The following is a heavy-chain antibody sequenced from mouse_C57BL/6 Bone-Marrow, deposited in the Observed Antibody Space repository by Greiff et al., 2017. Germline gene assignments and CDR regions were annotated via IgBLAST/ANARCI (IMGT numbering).Heavy chain of an antibody. CDR1: GYSFTGYY. Sequence: VQLQQSGPELVKPGASVKISCKASGYSFTGYYMNWVQQSPEKSLEWIGEINPSTSGTTYNQKFKAKATLTVDKSSSTAYMQLKSLTSEESAVYYCARERDDYDGDYWGQGTTLTVSS. D-gene: IGHD2-4*01. CDR3: ARERDDYDGDY. CDR2: INPSTSGT. V-gene: IGHV1-42*01. J-gene: IGHJ2*01.